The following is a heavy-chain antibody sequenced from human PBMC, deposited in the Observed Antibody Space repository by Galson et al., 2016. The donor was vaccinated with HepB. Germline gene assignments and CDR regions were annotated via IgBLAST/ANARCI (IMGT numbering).Heavy chain of an antibody. CDR1: GFSISTYT. CDR3: ARDRSRFSSGYYTGARDVFAI. CDR2: ISSRSAYV. D-gene: IGHD3-3*01. V-gene: IGHV3-21*01. J-gene: IGHJ3*02. Sequence: SLRLSCAASGFSISTYTMNWVRQAPGKGLEWISYISSRSAYVDYADSVKGRFTISRENAKNSPYLQMNSLRAEDTAVYYCARDRSRFSSGYYTGARDVFAIWGQGTVVTVSS.